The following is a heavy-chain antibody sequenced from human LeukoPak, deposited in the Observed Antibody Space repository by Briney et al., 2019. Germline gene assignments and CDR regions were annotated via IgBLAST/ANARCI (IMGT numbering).Heavy chain of an antibody. J-gene: IGHJ4*02. V-gene: IGHV3-23*01. CDR1: GFTFSCYA. CDR3: AKGGSYRSQPYFDY. CDR2: ISGSGGST. Sequence: PGGSLRLSCAASGFTFSCYAMSWVRQAPGKGLEWVSAISGSGGSTYYADSVKGRFTISRDNSKNTVYLQMNSLRAEDTAVYYCAKGGSYRSQPYFDYWGQGTPVTVSS. D-gene: IGHD3-16*02.